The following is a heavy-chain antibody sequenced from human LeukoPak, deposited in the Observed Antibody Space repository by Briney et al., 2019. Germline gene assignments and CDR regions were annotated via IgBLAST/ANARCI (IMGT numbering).Heavy chain of an antibody. CDR1: GYTFTSYG. D-gene: IGHD5-18*01. Sequence: GASVKVSCKASGYTFTSYGISWVRQAPGQGLEWMGWISAYNGNTNYAQKLQGRVTMTTDTSTSTAYMELRSLRSDDTAVYYCARDKWVREGFGYSYGSNGMDVWGKGTTVTVSS. CDR2: ISAYNGNT. J-gene: IGHJ6*04. CDR3: ARDKWVREGFGYSYGSNGMDV. V-gene: IGHV1-18*04.